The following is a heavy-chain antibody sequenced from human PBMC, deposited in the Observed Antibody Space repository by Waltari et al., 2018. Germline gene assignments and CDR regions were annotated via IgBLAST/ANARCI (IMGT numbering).Heavy chain of an antibody. J-gene: IGHJ5*02. CDR2: INHSGST. CDR1: GGSFSGYY. CDR3: ARVWSSSWSNWFDP. D-gene: IGHD6-13*01. Sequence: QVQLQQWGAGLLKPSETLSLTCAVYGGSFSGYYWSWIRQPPGKGLEWIGEINHSGSTNYNPSLKSRVTISVDTSKNQFSLKLSSVTAADTAVYYCARVWSSSWSNWFDPWGQGTLVTVSS. V-gene: IGHV4-34*01.